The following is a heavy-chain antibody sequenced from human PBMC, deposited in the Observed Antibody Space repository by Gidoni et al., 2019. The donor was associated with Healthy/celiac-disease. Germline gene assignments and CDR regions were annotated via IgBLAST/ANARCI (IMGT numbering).Heavy chain of an antibody. CDR2: ISGSGGST. V-gene: IGHV3-23*01. CDR3: ASTSTPGIAVAGASGRWFDP. J-gene: IGHJ5*02. D-gene: IGHD6-19*01. CDR1: GFTFSTYA. Sequence: EVQLLESGGGLVQPGGSLRLSCAASGFTFSTYAMSWVRQAPGKGLEWVSAISGSGGSTYYADAVKGRFTISRDNSKNTLYLQMNSLRAEDTAVYYCASTSTPGIAVAGASGRWFDPWGQGTLVTVSS.